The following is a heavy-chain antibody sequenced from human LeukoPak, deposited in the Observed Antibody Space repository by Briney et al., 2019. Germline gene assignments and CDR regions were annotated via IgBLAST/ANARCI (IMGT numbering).Heavy chain of an antibody. D-gene: IGHD3-10*01. Sequence: ASVKVSCKASGYTFTGYYMHWVRQAPGQGLEWTGWINPNSGGTNYAQKFQGRVTMTRDTSISTAYMELSRLRSDDTAVYYCAALGADYYSSGSYLTSFDYWGQGTLVTVSS. J-gene: IGHJ4*02. CDR3: AALGADYYSSGSYLTSFDY. CDR1: GYTFTGYY. CDR2: INPNSGGT. V-gene: IGHV1-2*02.